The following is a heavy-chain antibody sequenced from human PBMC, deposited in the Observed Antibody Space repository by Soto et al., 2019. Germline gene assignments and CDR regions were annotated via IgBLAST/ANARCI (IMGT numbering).Heavy chain of an antibody. V-gene: IGHV1-69*01. CDR2: IIPIFGTA. D-gene: IGHD3-16*02. J-gene: IGHJ6*02. CDR3: ARGDRTFGGVIVNYGMDV. CDR1: GDTFSSYA. Sequence: QVQLVQSGAEVKKPGSSVKVSCKASGDTFSSYAISWVRQAPGQGLEWMGGIIPIFGTANYAQKFQGRVTITADESTSTAYMELSSLRSEDTAVYYCARGDRTFGGVIVNYGMDVWGQGTTVTVSS.